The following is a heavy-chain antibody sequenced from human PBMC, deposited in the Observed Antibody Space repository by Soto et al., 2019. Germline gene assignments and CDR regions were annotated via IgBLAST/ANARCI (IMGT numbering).Heavy chain of an antibody. J-gene: IGHJ4*02. V-gene: IGHV4-30-2*01. CDR2: IYHSGST. CDR3: AESTYYCDSGGFCEY. Sequence: SETLSLTCVVSGDSVSRGGYSWSWIRQPPGKGLEWIGKIYHSGSTYYNPSIKSRVTISEDRYKSQIYLKLSSVTAADTGVYYCAESTYYCDSGGFCEYWGRETRVTVSS. D-gene: IGHD3-22*01. CDR1: GDSVSRGGYS.